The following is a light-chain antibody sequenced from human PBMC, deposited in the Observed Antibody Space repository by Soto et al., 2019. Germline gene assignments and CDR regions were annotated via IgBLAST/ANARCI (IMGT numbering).Light chain of an antibody. Sequence: QSVLTQPASVFGSPGQSITISCPGTSNDVGGYNYVSWYQHHPGKAPKLIIYDATNRPSGVSNPFSGSKSGNTASLTISGLQPEDEADYYCSSYTTSNTRQIVFGTGTKVTVL. CDR1: SNDVGGYNY. CDR2: DAT. CDR3: SSYTTSNTRQIV. V-gene: IGLV2-14*03. J-gene: IGLJ1*01.